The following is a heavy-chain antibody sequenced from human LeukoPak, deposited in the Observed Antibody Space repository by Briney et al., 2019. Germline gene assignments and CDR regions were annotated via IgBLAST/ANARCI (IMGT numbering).Heavy chain of an antibody. Sequence: GGSLRLSCAASGFTLSRYWMSWVRQAPGKGLEWVSAISGSGGSTYYADSVKGRFTISRDNSKNTLYLQMNSLRAEDTAVYYCAKGSGTTSGYWGQGTLVTVSS. D-gene: IGHD1-1*01. CDR2: ISGSGGST. CDR1: GFTLSRYW. CDR3: AKGSGTTSGY. V-gene: IGHV3-23*01. J-gene: IGHJ4*02.